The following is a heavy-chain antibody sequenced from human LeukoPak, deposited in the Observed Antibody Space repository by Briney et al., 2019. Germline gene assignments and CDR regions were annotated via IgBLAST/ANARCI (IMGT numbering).Heavy chain of an antibody. CDR1: GFTFSSAA. CDR2: IGSSGGST. V-gene: IGHV3-23*01. J-gene: IGHJ4*02. Sequence: PGGSLRLSCAASGFTFSSAAMTWVRQAPGKGLEWVSLIGSSGGSTYYADSVKGRFTISRDNAKNTLYLQMNSLRAEDTAVYYCAKPYGSGYYFFDNWGQGTLVTVSS. CDR3: AKPYGSGYYFFDN. D-gene: IGHD6-19*01.